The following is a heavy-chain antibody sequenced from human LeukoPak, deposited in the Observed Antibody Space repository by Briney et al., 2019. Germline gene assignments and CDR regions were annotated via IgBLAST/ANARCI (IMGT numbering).Heavy chain of an antibody. J-gene: IGHJ5*02. Sequence: GESLKISCKGSGYSFASFWIGWGRPMPGKGLGWMGVIYPADSDTRYSPSFQGQVTVSADKSTSTAYLQRSTLKASDTAIYYCARQSAAAQYTNWFDPWGQGTLVTVSS. CDR2: IYPADSDT. CDR3: ARQSAAAQYTNWFDP. D-gene: IGHD2-2*01. CDR1: GYSFASFW. V-gene: IGHV5-51*01.